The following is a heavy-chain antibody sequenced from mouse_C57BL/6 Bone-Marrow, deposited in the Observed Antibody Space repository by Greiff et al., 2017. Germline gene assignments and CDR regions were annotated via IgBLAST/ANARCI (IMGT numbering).Heavy chain of an antibody. Sequence: EVQLQQSGAELVRPGASVKLSCTASGFNIKDDYMHWVKQRPEKGLEWIGWIDPENGDTEYASKFQGKATITADKSSNTSYLQLSSLTSEDTAVYYCTTRLLRWGQGTLVTVSA. V-gene: IGHV14-4*01. CDR3: TTRLLR. D-gene: IGHD1-1*01. CDR2: IDPENGDT. J-gene: IGHJ3*02. CDR1: GFNIKDDY.